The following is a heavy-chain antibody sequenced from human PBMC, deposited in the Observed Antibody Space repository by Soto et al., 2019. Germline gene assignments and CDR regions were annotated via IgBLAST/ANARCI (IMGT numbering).Heavy chain of an antibody. CDR2: ISSSSSYI. V-gene: IGHV3-21*01. J-gene: IGHJ4*02. Sequence: EVQLVESGGGLVKPGGSLRLSCAAFGSTFGSFSMNWVRQAPGKGLGWVSSISSSSSYIYYADSVKGRFTISRDNAKNSLYLQMNSLRAEDTAVYYCARDDGGSGWSNDYWGQGTLVTVSS. CDR3: ARDDGGSGWSNDY. CDR1: GSTFGSFS. D-gene: IGHD6-19*01.